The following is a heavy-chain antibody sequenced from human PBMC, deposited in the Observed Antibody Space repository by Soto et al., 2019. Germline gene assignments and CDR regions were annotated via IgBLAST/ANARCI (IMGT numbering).Heavy chain of an antibody. CDR1: GYSFTSYW. J-gene: IGHJ6*01. CDR3: ARHAYDFWSGHPNPRYYYGMDV. CDR2: IYPGDSNT. D-gene: IGHD3-3*01. V-gene: IGHV5-51*01. Sequence: PGESLKISCKGSGYSFTSYWIGWVRQMPGKGLEWMGIIYPGDSNTRYSPSLQGQVTISVDKFISTAYLQWSSLKATDTAMYYCARHAYDFWSGHPNPRYYYGMDVWGQGTRVTDSS.